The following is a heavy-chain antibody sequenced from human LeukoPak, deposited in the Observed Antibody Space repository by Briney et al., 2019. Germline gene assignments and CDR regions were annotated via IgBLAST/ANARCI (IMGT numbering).Heavy chain of an antibody. CDR3: ARGCYTDY. Sequence: SETLSLTCAVYGGSFSGYYWSWIRQPPGKGLEWIGEINHSGSTNYNPSLKSRVTISVDTSKNQFSLKLSSVTAADTAVYYCARGCYTDYWGQGTLVTVSP. V-gene: IGHV4-34*01. CDR1: GGSFSGYY. CDR2: INHSGST. D-gene: IGHD3-16*02. J-gene: IGHJ4*02.